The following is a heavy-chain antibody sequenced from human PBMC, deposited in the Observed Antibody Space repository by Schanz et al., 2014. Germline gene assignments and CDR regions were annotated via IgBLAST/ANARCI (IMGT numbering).Heavy chain of an antibody. J-gene: IGHJ6*03. CDR2: IYGGGST. CDR3: ARQGIGYQHGRYYYYMDV. V-gene: IGHV4-59*08. Sequence: QVQLQESGPGLVRPSETLSLTCTVSGVSISSFYWSWIRQSPGQGLEYFGYIYGGGSTSYNPPIKRRVTMPFDTSRNAFSLKISSVAAADTAVYYCARQGIGYQHGRYYYYMDVWGRGTTVTVSS. D-gene: IGHD2-2*01. CDR1: GVSISSFY.